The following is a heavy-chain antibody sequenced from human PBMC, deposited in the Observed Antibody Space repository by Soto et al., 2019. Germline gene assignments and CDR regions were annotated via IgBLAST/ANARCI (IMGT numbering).Heavy chain of an antibody. J-gene: IGHJ4*02. Sequence: EVQLLESGGGLVKPGGSLRLSCAASGFTLSNAWVSWVRQAPGKGLEWVGRIKNKMEGGTKDYAAPVKGRFTISRDDSKNMLYLQMNSLITDDTAVYYCARNWNFDYWGQGTLVTVSS. D-gene: IGHD3-3*01. CDR2: IKNKMEGGTK. CDR1: GFTLSNAW. CDR3: ARNWNFDY. V-gene: IGHV3-15*01.